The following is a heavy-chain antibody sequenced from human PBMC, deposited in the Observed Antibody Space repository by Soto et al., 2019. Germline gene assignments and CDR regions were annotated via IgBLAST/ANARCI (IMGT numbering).Heavy chain of an antibody. V-gene: IGHV4-59*01. Sequence: SETLSLTCTVSGGSMTTSYWSWIRQPPWKGLEWIGYTFYTGTTNYNPSLKSRLSISMDTSKNQFSLKLNSVTAADTAMYYCAREKPYSYGYTLFDYWGQGIPVTVSS. CDR3: AREKPYSYGYTLFDY. CDR2: TFYTGTT. CDR1: GGSMTTSY. D-gene: IGHD5-18*01. J-gene: IGHJ4*02.